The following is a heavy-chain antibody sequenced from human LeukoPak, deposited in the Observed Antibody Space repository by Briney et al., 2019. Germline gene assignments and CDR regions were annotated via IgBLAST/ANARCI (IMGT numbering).Heavy chain of an antibody. CDR1: GYTFTGYY. J-gene: IGHJ5*02. CDR3: ARSGPTENWFDP. Sequence: ASVKVSCKASGYTFTGYYMHWVRQAPGQGLEWMGWINPNSGGTNYAQKFQGRVTMTRDTSTSTVYMELSSLRSEDTAVYYCARSGPTENWFDPWGQGTLVTVSS. D-gene: IGHD2-8*02. CDR2: INPNSGGT. V-gene: IGHV1-2*02.